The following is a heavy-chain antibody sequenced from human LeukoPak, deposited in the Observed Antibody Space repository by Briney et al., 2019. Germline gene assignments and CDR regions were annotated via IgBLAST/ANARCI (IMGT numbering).Heavy chain of an antibody. J-gene: IGHJ4*02. Sequence: GASVKVSCKASGYTFTSYAMHWVRQAPGQRLEWMGWINAGNGNTKYSQKFQGRVTITRDTSASTAYMELSSLRSEDTAVYYCAGGLEYYGSGSYFDYWGQGTLVTVSS. CDR3: AGGLEYYGSGSYFDY. CDR2: INAGNGNT. CDR1: GYTFTSYA. D-gene: IGHD3-10*01. V-gene: IGHV1-3*01.